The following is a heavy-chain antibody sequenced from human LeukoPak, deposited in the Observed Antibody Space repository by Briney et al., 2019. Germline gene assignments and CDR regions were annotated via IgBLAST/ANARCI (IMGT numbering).Heavy chain of an antibody. CDR1: GDSIGSHY. CDR3: ARDYYDSRGEAFDI. CDR2: IFYVGST. D-gene: IGHD3-22*01. J-gene: IGHJ3*02. V-gene: IGHV4-59*11. Sequence: SETLSLTCTVSGDSIGSHYWSWIRQPPGKGLEWIGYIFYVGSTNYNPSLKSRVTISVDTFKNQFSLKLNSVTAADTAVYYCARDYYDSRGEAFDIWGQGTMVTASS.